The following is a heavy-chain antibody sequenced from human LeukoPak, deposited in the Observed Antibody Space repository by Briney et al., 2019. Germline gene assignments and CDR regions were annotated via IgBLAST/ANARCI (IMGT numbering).Heavy chain of an antibody. CDR2: IIPIFGTA. CDR1: GGTFSSYA. CDR3: ARELPPDDILDY. J-gene: IGHJ4*02. V-gene: IGHV1-69*13. D-gene: IGHD3-9*01. Sequence: SVKVSCKASGGTFSSYAISWVRQAPGQGLEWMGGIIPIFGTANYAQKFQGRVTITADESTSTAYMKLSSLRSEDTAVYYCARELPPDDILDYWGQGTLVTVSS.